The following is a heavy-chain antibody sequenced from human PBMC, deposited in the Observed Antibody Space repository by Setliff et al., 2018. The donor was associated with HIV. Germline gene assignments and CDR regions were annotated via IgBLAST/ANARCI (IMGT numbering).Heavy chain of an antibody. CDR1: GYSINNGYY. D-gene: IGHD1-26*01. CDR2: IFRSGST. Sequence: SETLSLTCTVSGYSINNGYYWAWIRQPPGKGLEWIGSIFRSGSTYYNPSLKSRVTISIDTSKNQFSLKMTSVTAADTAVFYCARVPHQTVGPTTLPYHFDPWGQGTPVTVSS. CDR3: ARVPHQTVGPTTLPYHFDP. J-gene: IGHJ5*02. V-gene: IGHV4-38-2*02.